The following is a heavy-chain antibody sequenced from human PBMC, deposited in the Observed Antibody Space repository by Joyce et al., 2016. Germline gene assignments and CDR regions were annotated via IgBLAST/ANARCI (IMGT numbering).Heavy chain of an antibody. Sequence: QVQLQESGPGLVKPSGTLSLTCAVSGGSISSAHWWSWVRQPPGKGLEWIREIYLGGSTTYIPSLKSRVTISVDKSNHQLSLKMNSVTAADTAVYYCARNGAYSQDSWGQGTLVTVSS. D-gene: IGHD5-12*01. CDR3: ARNGAYSQDS. CDR2: IYLGGST. V-gene: IGHV4-4*02. CDR1: GGSISSAHW. J-gene: IGHJ5*01.